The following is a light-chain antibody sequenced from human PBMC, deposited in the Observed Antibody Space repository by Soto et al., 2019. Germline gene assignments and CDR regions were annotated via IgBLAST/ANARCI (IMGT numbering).Light chain of an antibody. Sequence: EIVLTQSPGTLSLSPGERATLSCRASQSVNSNYLAWYQQKPGQGPRLLMYGASSRATGIPDRFSGSGSGTDFTLTISRLEPEDLAVYYGQQYDNSPRTFGQGTKVEIK. CDR2: GAS. V-gene: IGKV3-20*01. J-gene: IGKJ1*01. CDR3: QQYDNSPRT. CDR1: QSVNSNY.